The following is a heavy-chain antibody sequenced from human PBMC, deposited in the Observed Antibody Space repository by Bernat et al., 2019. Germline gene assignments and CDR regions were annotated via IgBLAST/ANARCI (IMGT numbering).Heavy chain of an antibody. D-gene: IGHD1-26*01. Sequence: QVQLVESGGGLVKPGGSLRLSCAASGFTFSDYYMSWIRQAPGKGLEWVSYISSSCSTIYYAVSVKRRFTIARDNAKNSLYLQMNRLSAEDTAVYYCARVVGATTSWYYFDYWGQGTLVTVSS. V-gene: IGHV3-11*01. J-gene: IGHJ4*02. CDR3: ARVVGATTSWYYFDY. CDR2: ISSSCSTI. CDR1: GFTFSDYY.